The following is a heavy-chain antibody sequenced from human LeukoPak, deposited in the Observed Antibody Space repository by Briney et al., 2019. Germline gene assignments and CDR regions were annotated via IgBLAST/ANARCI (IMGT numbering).Heavy chain of an antibody. Sequence: GGSLRLSCAASGFSFSSYWMSWVRQTPEKGLEFVANINQDGSVTNYVDSLKGRCTISRDHAKKSLYLEINSLRADDTAVYYCARDPGSSSLDLWGQGTLVTVSS. V-gene: IGHV3-7*01. D-gene: IGHD6-6*01. CDR1: GFSFSSYW. CDR2: INQDGSVT. J-gene: IGHJ5*02. CDR3: ARDPGSSSLDL.